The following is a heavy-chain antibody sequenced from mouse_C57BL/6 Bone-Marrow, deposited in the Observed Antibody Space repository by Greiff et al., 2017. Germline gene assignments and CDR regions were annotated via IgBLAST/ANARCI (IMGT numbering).Heavy chain of an antibody. V-gene: IGHV2-5*01. CDR2: IWRGGST. CDR3: AKKGSSYWYFDV. J-gene: IGHJ1*03. D-gene: IGHD1-1*01. Sequence: VQLQESGPGLVQPSQSLSITCTVSGFSLTSYGVHWVRQSPGKGLEWLGVIWRGGSTDYNAAFMSRLSITKDNSKSHVFFKMNSLQADDTAIYYCAKKGSSYWYFDVWGTGTTVTVSS. CDR1: GFSLTSYG.